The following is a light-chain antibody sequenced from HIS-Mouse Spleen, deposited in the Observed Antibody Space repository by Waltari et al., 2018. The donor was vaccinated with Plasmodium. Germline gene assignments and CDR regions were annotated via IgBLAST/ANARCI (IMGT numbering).Light chain of an antibody. Sequence: SALTQPPSASGSPGQSVTISCTGTSSDVGGYNYVSWYQQPPGKAPKHVIYEVSKGPSGVPGRFSGSKAGNTASLTVSGLQAEDEADYYCSSYAGSNNLVFGGGTKLTVL. J-gene: IGLJ2*01. CDR2: EVS. CDR1: SSDVGGYNY. V-gene: IGLV2-8*01. CDR3: SSYAGSNNLV.